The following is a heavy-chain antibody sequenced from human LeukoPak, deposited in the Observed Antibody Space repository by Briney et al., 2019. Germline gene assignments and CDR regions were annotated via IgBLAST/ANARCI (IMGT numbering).Heavy chain of an antibody. Sequence: GGSLRLSCAASGFTFSSYEMNWVRQAPGKGLEWVSYINSSGSTNYYAGSVKGRFTTSRDNAKNSLYLQMNSLRAEDTAVYYCATTTPAQYFDWFPPSGPIYGRDVWGQGTTVTVSS. CDR2: INSSGSTN. CDR3: ATTTPAQYFDWFPPSGPIYGRDV. CDR1: GFTFSSYE. D-gene: IGHD3-9*01. V-gene: IGHV3-48*03. J-gene: IGHJ6*02.